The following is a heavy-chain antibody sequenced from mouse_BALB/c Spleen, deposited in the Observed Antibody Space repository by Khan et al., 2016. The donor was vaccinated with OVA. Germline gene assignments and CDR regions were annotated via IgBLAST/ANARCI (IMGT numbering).Heavy chain of an antibody. CDR2: IDPYNGGT. D-gene: IGHD2-2*01. Sequence: VQLQQSGPELVKPGASVKVSCKASGYAFTSYIMYWVKQSHGKSLEWIGYIDPYNGGTSYNQKFKGKATLTVDKSYTTAYMHHNSLTSEDSAVYYCARGGYGGFAYWGQGTLVTVSA. J-gene: IGHJ3*01. V-gene: IGHV1S135*01. CDR1: GYAFTSYI. CDR3: ARGGYGGFAY.